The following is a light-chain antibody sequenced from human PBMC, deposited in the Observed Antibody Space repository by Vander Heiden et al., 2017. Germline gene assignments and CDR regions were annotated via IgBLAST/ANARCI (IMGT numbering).Light chain of an antibody. CDR3: QQSYSTPQ. CDR2: AAS. V-gene: IGKV1-39*01. Sequence: DIQMTQSPSSLSASVGGRVTITCRASQSISSYLNWYQQKPGKAPKLLIYAASSLQSGVPSRFSGSGSGTDFTLTISSLQPEDFATYYCQQSYSTPQFGQGTKVEIK. J-gene: IGKJ1*01. CDR1: QSISSY.